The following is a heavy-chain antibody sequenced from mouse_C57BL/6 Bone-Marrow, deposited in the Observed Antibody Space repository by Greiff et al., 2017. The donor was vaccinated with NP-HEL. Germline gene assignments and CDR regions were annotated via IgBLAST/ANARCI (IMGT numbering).Heavy chain of an antibody. CDR2: IYPGGGYT. D-gene: IGHD2-1*01. CDR1: GYTFTNYW. J-gene: IGHJ2*01. Sequence: VQLQQSGAELVRPGTSVKMSCKASGYTFTNYWIGWAKQRPGHGLEWIGDIYPGGGYTNYNEKFKGKATLTADKSSSTAYVQFSSLTSEDSAIYYGAGCYYGNYDYFDYGGQGTTLTVSS. V-gene: IGHV1-63*01. CDR3: AGCYYGNYDYFDY.